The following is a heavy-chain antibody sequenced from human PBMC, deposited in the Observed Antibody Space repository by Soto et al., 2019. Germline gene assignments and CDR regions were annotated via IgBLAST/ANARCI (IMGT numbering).Heavy chain of an antibody. CDR3: ARAPMRFLEWSYGGMDV. D-gene: IGHD3-3*01. CDR2: ISADNGHT. V-gene: IGHV1-18*01. Sequence: QVQLVQSGDDVKKPGDSVKVSCKASGYTLTSYGISWLRQAPGQGLEWVGWISADNGHTIYAERPQGRVTVTADTSTRTVYMELRSLRPDDTALYYCARAPMRFLEWSYGGMDVWGQGTTVTVSS. J-gene: IGHJ6*02. CDR1: GYTLTSYG.